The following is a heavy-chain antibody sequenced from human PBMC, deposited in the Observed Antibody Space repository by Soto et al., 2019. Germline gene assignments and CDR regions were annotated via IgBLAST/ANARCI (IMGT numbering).Heavy chain of an antibody. D-gene: IGHD3-9*01. CDR1: GYSFTSYW. CDR3: ERTYDTPARGYYFDY. V-gene: IGHV5-51*01. Sequence: GESLKISCKGSGYSFTSYWIGWVRQMPGKGLEWMGIIYPGDSDTRYSPSFQGQVTISADKSISTAYLQWSSLKASDTAMYYCERTYDTPARGYYFDYWGQGTLVTVSS. J-gene: IGHJ4*02. CDR2: IYPGDSDT.